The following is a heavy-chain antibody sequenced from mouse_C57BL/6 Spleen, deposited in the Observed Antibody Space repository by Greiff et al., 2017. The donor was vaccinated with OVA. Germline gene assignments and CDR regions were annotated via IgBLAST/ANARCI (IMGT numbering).Heavy chain of an antibody. Sequence: QVQLPQSGAELVKPGASVKMSFTASGYTFTTYPIEWIKQNHGTSLEWIGNFHPYNDDTKYNAQFKGKATLTVEKSSSTVYLELSRLTSDDSAVYYGARRDTTVEDYFDYWGQGTTLTVSS. V-gene: IGHV1-47*01. CDR2: FHPYNDDT. D-gene: IGHD1-1*01. CDR3: ARRDTTVEDYFDY. CDR1: GYTFTTYP. J-gene: IGHJ2*01.